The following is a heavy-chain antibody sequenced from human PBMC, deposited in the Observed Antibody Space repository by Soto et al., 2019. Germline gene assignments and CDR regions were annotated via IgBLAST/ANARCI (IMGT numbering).Heavy chain of an antibody. D-gene: IGHD3-9*01. J-gene: IGHJ4*02. Sequence: EVQLLESGGGLVQPGGSLRLSCAASGFTFSSYAMSWVRQAPGKGLEWVSRISGSGGSTYYADSVKGRFTISRDNSKNTLYLQMNSLRAEDTAVYYCAKDTDILTGYSHFDYWGQGTLATVSS. V-gene: IGHV3-23*01. CDR1: GFTFSSYA. CDR3: AKDTDILTGYSHFDY. CDR2: ISGSGGST.